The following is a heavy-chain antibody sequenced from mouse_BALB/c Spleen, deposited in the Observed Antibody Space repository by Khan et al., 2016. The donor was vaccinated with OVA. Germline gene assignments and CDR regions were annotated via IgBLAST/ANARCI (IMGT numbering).Heavy chain of an antibody. CDR2: ISYSGST. D-gene: IGHD1-2*01. V-gene: IGHV3-2*02. Sequence: EVQLQESGPGLVKPSQSLSLTCTVTGYSITSGYGWNWIRQFPGNKLEWMGYISYSGSTNYNPSLKSQISITRDTSKNQFFLQLNSVTTADTATYYCARTARIRYWGQGTTLKVSS. CDR1: GYSITSGYG. J-gene: IGHJ2*01. CDR3: ARTARIRY.